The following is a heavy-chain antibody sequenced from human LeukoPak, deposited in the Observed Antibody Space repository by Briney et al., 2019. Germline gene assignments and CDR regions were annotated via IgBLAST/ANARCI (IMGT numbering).Heavy chain of an antibody. V-gene: IGHV3-7*01. CDR2: IKQDGSEK. J-gene: IGHJ3*02. CDR3: AREGFSYYDSSGLKGAFDI. D-gene: IGHD3-22*01. Sequence: GGSLRLSCAASGFTFSSYWMSWVRQAPGKGLEWVANIKQDGSEKYYVDSVKGRFTISRDNAKNSLYLQMNSLRAEDTAVYYCAREGFSYYDSSGLKGAFDIWGQGTMVTVSS. CDR1: GFTFSSYW.